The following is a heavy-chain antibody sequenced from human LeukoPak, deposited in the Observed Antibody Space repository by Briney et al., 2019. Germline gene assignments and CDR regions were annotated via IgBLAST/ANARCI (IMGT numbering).Heavy chain of an antibody. CDR3: ARVYYDSSGYRPVHGAFDI. J-gene: IGHJ3*02. V-gene: IGHV1-18*01. D-gene: IGHD3-22*01. CDR1: GYTFTSYG. Sequence: GASVKVSCKASGYTFTSYGISWVRQAPGQGLEWMGWISAYNGNTNYAQKLQGRVTMTPDTSTSTAYMELRRLRSDDTAVYYCARVYYDSSGYRPVHGAFDIWGQGTMVTVSS. CDR2: ISAYNGNT.